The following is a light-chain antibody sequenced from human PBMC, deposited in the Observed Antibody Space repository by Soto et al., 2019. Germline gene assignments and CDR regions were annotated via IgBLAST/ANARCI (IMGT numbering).Light chain of an antibody. CDR1: QSVSSY. CDR3: QQYNNWPPIT. V-gene: IGKV3-11*01. Sequence: ELVLTQSPATLSLSPGERATLSCRASQSVSSYLAWYQQTPGQAPRLLIYDASNRATGIPARFSGSGSGTDFTLTISGLEPEDSAVYYCQQYNNWPPITFGQGTRREIK. J-gene: IGKJ5*01. CDR2: DAS.